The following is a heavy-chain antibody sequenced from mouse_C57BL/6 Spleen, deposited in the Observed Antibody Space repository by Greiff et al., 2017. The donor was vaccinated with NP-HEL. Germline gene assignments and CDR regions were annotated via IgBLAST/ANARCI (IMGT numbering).Heavy chain of an antibody. CDR2: ISDGGSYT. V-gene: IGHV5-4*01. D-gene: IGHD1-1*01. CDR1: GFTFSSYA. Sequence: EVQRVESGGGLVKPGGSLKLSCAASGFTFSSYAMSWVRQTPEKRLEWVATISDGGSYTYYPDNVKGRFTISRDNAKNNLYLQMSHLKSEDTAMYYCARDHYGSSLGRAMDYWGQGTSVTVSS. J-gene: IGHJ4*01. CDR3: ARDHYGSSLGRAMDY.